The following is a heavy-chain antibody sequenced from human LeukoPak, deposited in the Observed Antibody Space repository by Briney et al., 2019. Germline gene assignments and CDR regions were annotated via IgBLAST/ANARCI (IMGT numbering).Heavy chain of an antibody. CDR1: GGSISSGDYY. J-gene: IGHJ5*02. CDR3: ARIAITGVLRWFDP. V-gene: IGHV4-61*03. CDR2: ISYSGST. Sequence: PSETLSLTCTVSGGSISSGDYYWSWIRQPPGKGLEWIGYISYSGSTNYNPSLKSRLTISVDTSKNHFSLKLSSMTAADTAVYYCARIAITGVLRWFDPWGQGTLVTVSS. D-gene: IGHD1-20*01.